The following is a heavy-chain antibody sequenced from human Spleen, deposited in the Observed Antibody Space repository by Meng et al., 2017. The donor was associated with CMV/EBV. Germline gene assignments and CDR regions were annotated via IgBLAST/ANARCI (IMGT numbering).Heavy chain of an antibody. V-gene: IGHV2-5*01. CDR3: AHTSGYCDSTNCYIRVRPADS. Sequence: SGPTLVKPTQTLTLTCTFSGFSLSTSGMGVGWIRQPPGKALEWLALIYWNDDKRYSPSLKNRLTISKDTAKNQVVLTMTNMDPADTGTYYCAHTSGYCDSTNCYIRVRPADSWGQGTLVTVSS. J-gene: IGHJ4*02. CDR1: GFSLSTSGMG. D-gene: IGHD2-2*02. CDR2: IYWNDDK.